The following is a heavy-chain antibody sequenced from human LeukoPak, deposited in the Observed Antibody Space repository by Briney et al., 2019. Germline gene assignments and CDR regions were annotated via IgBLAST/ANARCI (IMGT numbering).Heavy chain of an antibody. CDR2: MNPNSGAT. J-gene: IGHJ6*02. CDR3: ARVKLIYDILTGYYSYYYYGMDV. Sequence: ASVKVSCKASGYTFTGYDFNWLRQATGQGPEWMGWMNPNSGATGYAQKFQGRVTITRDTSASTAYMELSSLRSEDTAVYYCARVKLIYDILTGYYSYYYYGMDVWGQGTTVTVSS. D-gene: IGHD3-9*01. CDR1: GYTFTGYD. V-gene: IGHV1-8*01.